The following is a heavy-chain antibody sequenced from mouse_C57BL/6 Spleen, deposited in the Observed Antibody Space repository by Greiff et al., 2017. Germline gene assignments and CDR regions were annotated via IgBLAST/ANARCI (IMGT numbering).Heavy chain of an antibody. CDR3: ARSPLRSWLAY. V-gene: IGHV1-85*01. CDR2: IYPRDGST. D-gene: IGHD1-1*01. J-gene: IGHJ3*01. CDR1: GYTFTSYD. Sequence: VQLQQSGPELVKPGASVKLSCKASGYTFTSYDINWVQQRPGQGLEWIGWIYPRDGSTKYNEKFKGKATLTVDTTSSTEYMELHSLTSEDSAVYFCARSPLRSWLAYWGQGTLVTVSA.